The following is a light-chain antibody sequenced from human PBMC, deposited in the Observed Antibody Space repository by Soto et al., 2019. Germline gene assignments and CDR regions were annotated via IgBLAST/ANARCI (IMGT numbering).Light chain of an antibody. CDR1: QTISSW. V-gene: IGKV1-5*01. Sequence: DIQMTQSPSTLSGSVGDRVTITCRASQTISSWLAWYQQKPGKAPKLLIYAASSLQSGVPSRFSGSGSRTDFTLTISSLRPEDFATYYCQQYNSYPITFGQGTRLEIK. CDR3: QQYNSYPIT. CDR2: AAS. J-gene: IGKJ5*01.